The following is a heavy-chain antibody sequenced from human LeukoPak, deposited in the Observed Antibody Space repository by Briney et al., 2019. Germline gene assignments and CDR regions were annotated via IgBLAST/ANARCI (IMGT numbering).Heavy chain of an antibody. Sequence: GRSLRLSCAASGFTFSSYSMNWVRQAPGKGLEWVSYISSSSSTIYYADSVKGRFTISRDNAKNSLYLQMNSLRAEDTAVYYCAELGITMIGGVWGKGTTVTISS. V-gene: IGHV3-48*04. J-gene: IGHJ6*04. CDR2: ISSSSSTI. CDR1: GFTFSSYS. CDR3: AELGITMIGGV. D-gene: IGHD3-10*02.